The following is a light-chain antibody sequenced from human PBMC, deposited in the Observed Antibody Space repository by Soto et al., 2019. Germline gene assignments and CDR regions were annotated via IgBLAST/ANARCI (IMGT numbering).Light chain of an antibody. J-gene: IGKJ4*01. CDR3: QQYGSSPLT. CDR2: GAS. CDR1: QSVSSSY. V-gene: IGKV3-20*01. Sequence: IGLKQSPGTLSLSPGERATLSCRASQSVSSSYLAWYQQKPGQAPRLLIYGASTRATGIPARFSGSGSGTDFTLTISRLEPEDFVVYFCQQYGSSPLTFGGGTKVDI.